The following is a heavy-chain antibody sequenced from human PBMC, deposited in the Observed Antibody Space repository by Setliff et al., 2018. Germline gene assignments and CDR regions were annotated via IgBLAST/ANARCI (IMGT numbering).Heavy chain of an antibody. CDR2: LNQEGSAK. CDR3: ARYSSGWFFDY. CDR1: GFTFRSFW. Sequence: GGSLRLSCAASGFTFRSFWMGWVRQAPGKGLGYVANLNQEGSAKYYVDSVKGRFTISRDNAKNSLSLQMNSLRAEDTAVYYCARYSSGWFFDYWGQGTPVTVSS. V-gene: IGHV3-7*01. J-gene: IGHJ4*02. D-gene: IGHD6-19*01.